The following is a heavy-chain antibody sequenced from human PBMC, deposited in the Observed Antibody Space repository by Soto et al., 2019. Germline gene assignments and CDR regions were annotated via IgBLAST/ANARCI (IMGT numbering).Heavy chain of an antibody. CDR3: ARDKNSSGWFFDY. Sequence: GASVKVSCKASGYTFTSYDIIWVRQATGQGLEWMGWMSPNSGNTGYGQKFQGRVTMTRNTPISTAYLELSSLRSEDTAVYYCARDKNSSGWFFDYWGEGILITVPS. CDR2: MSPNSGNT. D-gene: IGHD6-19*01. J-gene: IGHJ4*02. CDR1: GYTFTSYD. V-gene: IGHV1-8*01.